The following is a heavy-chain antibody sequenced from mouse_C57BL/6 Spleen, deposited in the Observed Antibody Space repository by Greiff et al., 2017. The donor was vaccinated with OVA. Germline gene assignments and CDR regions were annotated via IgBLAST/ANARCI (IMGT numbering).Heavy chain of an antibody. CDR1: GYTFTSYG. CDR2: IYPRSGNT. CDR3: AILRSFAY. D-gene: IGHD1-1*01. Sequence: LQESGAELARPGASVKLSCKASGYTFTSYGISWVKQRTGQGLEWIGEIYPRSGNTYYNEKFKGKATLTADKSASTAYMELRSLTSEDSAVYFCAILRSFAYWGQGTLVTVSA. J-gene: IGHJ3*01. V-gene: IGHV1-81*01.